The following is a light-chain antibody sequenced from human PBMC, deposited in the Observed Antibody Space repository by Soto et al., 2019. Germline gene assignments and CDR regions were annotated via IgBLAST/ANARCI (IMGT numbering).Light chain of an antibody. J-gene: IGLJ3*02. Sequence: QSVLTQPASVSGSPGQSIAISCTGTNSDVGGYNYVSWYQQHPGKAPKLMLYDVSNRPSGVSNRFSGSKSGNTASLTISGLQAEDEADYYCSSYTSSSTVVFGGGTKLTVL. CDR3: SSYTSSSTVV. CDR2: DVS. CDR1: NSDVGGYNY. V-gene: IGLV2-14*01.